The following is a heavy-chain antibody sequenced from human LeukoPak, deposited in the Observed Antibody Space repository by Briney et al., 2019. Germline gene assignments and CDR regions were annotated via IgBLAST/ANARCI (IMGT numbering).Heavy chain of an antibody. J-gene: IGHJ4*02. Sequence: GGSLRLSCAASGFTFSTYEMNWVRQAPGKGLEWVSYISISGRTILYADSVKGRFTISRDNAKNSLYLQMDSLRAEDTAVYYCTTDGFHWGQGTLVTVSS. V-gene: IGHV3-48*03. CDR3: TTDGFH. CDR2: ISISGRTI. D-gene: IGHD5-12*01. CDR1: GFTFSTYE.